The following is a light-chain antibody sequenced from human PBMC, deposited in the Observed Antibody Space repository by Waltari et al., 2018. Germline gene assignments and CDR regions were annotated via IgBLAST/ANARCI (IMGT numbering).Light chain of an antibody. J-gene: IGKJ1*01. CDR3: QQTYNSPPWT. CDR2: AAS. CDR1: QSISTY. Sequence: DIQMTQSPSSLSASVGHRVTINCRASQSISTYLNWYQQKPGKAPKLLIFAASSLQSGVLSRFSGSGSGTDFTLTIRSLQPEDFATYYCQQTYNSPPWTFGQGTKVEIK. V-gene: IGKV1-39*01.